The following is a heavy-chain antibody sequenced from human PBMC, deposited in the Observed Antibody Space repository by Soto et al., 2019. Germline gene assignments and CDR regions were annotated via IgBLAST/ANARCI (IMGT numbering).Heavy chain of an antibody. Sequence: SETLSLTCTVSGGSISSYYWSWIRQPPGKGLEWIGYIYYSGSTNYNPSLKSRVTISVDTSKNQFSLKLSSVTAADTAVYYCASSSYDFWSGSSLRNWFAPWGQGTLVTVSS. CDR2: IYYSGST. J-gene: IGHJ5*02. CDR1: GGSISSYY. CDR3: ASSSYDFWSGSSLRNWFAP. V-gene: IGHV4-59*01. D-gene: IGHD3-3*01.